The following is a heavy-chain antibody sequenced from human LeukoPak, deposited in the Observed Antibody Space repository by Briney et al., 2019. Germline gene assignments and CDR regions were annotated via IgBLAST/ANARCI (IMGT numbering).Heavy chain of an antibody. Sequence: ASVKVSCKASGYTFTSYGISWVRQAPGQGLEWMGWINAGNGNTKYSQKFQGRVTITRDTSASTAYMELSSLRSEDTAVYYCARGPQWLVPSWFDPWGQGTLVTVSS. CDR2: INAGNGNT. V-gene: IGHV1-3*01. J-gene: IGHJ5*02. CDR3: ARGPQWLVPSWFDP. D-gene: IGHD6-19*01. CDR1: GYTFTSYG.